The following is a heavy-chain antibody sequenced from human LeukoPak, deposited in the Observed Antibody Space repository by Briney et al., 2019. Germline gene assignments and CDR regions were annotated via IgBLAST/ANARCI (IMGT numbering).Heavy chain of an antibody. J-gene: IGHJ4*02. CDR3: ARALYSGYAPYYFDY. V-gene: IGHV3-48*03. Sequence: SGGSLRLSCAASGFTFSSYEMNWVRQAPGKGLEWVSYISHSGTTIYYADSVKGRFTISRDNAKNSLYLQMNSLRAEDTAVYYCARALYSGYAPYYFDYWGQGTLVTVSS. CDR2: ISHSGTTI. CDR1: GFTFSSYE. D-gene: IGHD5-12*01.